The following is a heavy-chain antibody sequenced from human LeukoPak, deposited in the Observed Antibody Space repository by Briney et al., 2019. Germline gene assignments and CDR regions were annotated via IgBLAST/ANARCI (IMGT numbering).Heavy chain of an antibody. J-gene: IGHJ6*02. CDR2: IRYDGSNN. Sequence: GGSLRLSCAASGFTFSSYGMHWVRQAPGKGLEWVAFIRYDGSNNEYADSVKGRFTIPRDNSKNTLYLQMNSLRAEDTAVYYCAKDNALGYDILTGYPLDYYGMDAWGQGTTVTVSS. CDR3: AKDNALGYDILTGYPLDYYGMDA. D-gene: IGHD3-9*01. V-gene: IGHV3-30*02. CDR1: GFTFSSYG.